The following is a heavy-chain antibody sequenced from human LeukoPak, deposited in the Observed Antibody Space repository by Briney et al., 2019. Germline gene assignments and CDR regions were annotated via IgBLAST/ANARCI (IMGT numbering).Heavy chain of an antibody. CDR3: AREGGYDSTLDY. Sequence: SQTLSLTCAISGDSISSNSSAWNWIRQSPARGLEWLVRTYYSSKWYNYYAVSVKSLITINPDTSKNQFSLQLNYVTPEDKAVYYCAREGGYDSTLDYWGQGTLVTVSS. J-gene: IGHJ4*02. D-gene: IGHD5-12*01. V-gene: IGHV6-1*01. CDR2: TYYSSKWYN. CDR1: GDSISSNSSA.